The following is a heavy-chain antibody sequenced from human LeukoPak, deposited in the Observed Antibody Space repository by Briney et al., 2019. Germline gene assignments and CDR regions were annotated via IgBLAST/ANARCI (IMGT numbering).Heavy chain of an antibody. CDR1: GFTFDDYA. J-gene: IGHJ4*02. CDR2: IGWDGGST. Sequence: GRSLRLSCAASGFTFDDYAMHWVRQAPGKGLEWVSLIGWDGGSTYYADSVKGRFTISRDNSKNSLYLQMNSLRAEDTALYYCAKDMARHDSSGYPGDYWGQGTLVTVSS. CDR3: AKDMARHDSSGYPGDY. D-gene: IGHD3-22*01. V-gene: IGHV3-43D*03.